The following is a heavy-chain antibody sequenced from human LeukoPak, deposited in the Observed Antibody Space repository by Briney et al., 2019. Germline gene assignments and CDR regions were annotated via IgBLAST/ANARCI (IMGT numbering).Heavy chain of an antibody. CDR3: ARGPSVAAHLDY. CDR2: VYHYGTT. J-gene: IGHJ4*02. V-gene: IGHV4-4*02. D-gene: IGHD5-12*01. Sequence: PSGTLSLTCAVSGGSITTNNWWSWVRPPPGKGLEWIGEVYHYGTTNYNPSLKSRVTMSVDKSKNQFSLNLNSVTAADTAVYYCARGPSVAAHLDYWGQGTLVTVSS. CDR1: GGSITTNNW.